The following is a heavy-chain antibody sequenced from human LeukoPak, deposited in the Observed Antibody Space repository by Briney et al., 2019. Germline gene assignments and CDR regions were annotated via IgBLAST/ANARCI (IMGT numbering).Heavy chain of an antibody. CDR1: GFTFSSYE. Sequence: GGSLRLSCAASGFTFSSYEMNWVRQAPGKGLEWVSYISSSGSTIYYADSVKGRFTISRDNAKNSLYLQMNSLRAEDTAVYYCARSGQWLSYYFVYRGQGTLVTVSS. CDR2: ISSSGSTI. V-gene: IGHV3-48*03. D-gene: IGHD6-19*01. J-gene: IGHJ4*02. CDR3: ARSGQWLSYYFVY.